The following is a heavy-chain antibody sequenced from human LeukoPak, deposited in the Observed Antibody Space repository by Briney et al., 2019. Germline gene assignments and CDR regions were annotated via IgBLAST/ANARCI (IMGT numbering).Heavy chain of an antibody. V-gene: IGHV3-23*01. J-gene: IGHJ4*02. Sequence: GGSLRLSRAASGFTFSSYAMSWVRQAPGKGLEWISAISGSGGSTYYADSVKGRFTISRDNSKNTLYLQMNSLRAEDTAVYYCAKSSIYSGSSYYWGQGALVTVSS. CDR1: GFTFSSYA. CDR3: AKSSIYSGSSYY. D-gene: IGHD1-26*01. CDR2: ISGSGGST.